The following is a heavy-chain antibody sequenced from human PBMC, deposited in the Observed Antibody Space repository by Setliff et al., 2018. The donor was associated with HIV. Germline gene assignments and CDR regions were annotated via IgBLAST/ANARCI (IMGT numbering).Heavy chain of an antibody. J-gene: IGHJ5*02. CDR1: GFTFSRYA. CDR2: ISSTGGTT. D-gene: IGHD3-22*01. V-gene: IGHV3-23*01. Sequence: GGSLRLSCAVSGFTFSRYAMSWVRQAPGKGLEWVSGISSTGGTTYYADSVKGWFTISRDNSKNTLFLQVKSLTAEDTAIYYCGKDSSDWSDGWGQGTLVTVSS. CDR3: GKDSSDWSDG.